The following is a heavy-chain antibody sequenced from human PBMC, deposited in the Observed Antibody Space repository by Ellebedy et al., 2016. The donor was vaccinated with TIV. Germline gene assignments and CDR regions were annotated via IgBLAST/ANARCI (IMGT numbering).Heavy chain of an antibody. D-gene: IGHD2-21*02. CDR1: GFIFSNYA. CDR3: ARARGGAYYRYLDS. V-gene: IGHV3-64*01. Sequence: GESLKISXAASGFIFSNYAMHWVRQAPGKGLECVSVISDNGGTTYYANSVKGRFSISRDNSKNTLYLQMGSLRPKDMAVYYCARARGGAYYRYLDSWGQGTLVTVSS. J-gene: IGHJ4*02. CDR2: ISDNGGTT.